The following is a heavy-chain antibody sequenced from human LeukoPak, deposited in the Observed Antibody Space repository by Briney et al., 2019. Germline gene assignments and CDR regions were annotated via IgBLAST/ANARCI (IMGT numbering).Heavy chain of an antibody. CDR3: ATAFYWRGDI. J-gene: IGHJ3*02. V-gene: IGHV4-34*08. Sequence: GSLRLSCAASGFTFSSYSMNWIRQPPGKGLEWIGEINHSGSTNYNPSLKSRVTISVDTSKNQFSLKLSSVTAADTAVYYCATAFYWRGDIWGQGTMVTVSS. CDR2: INHSGST. D-gene: IGHD2-15*01. CDR1: GFTFSSYS.